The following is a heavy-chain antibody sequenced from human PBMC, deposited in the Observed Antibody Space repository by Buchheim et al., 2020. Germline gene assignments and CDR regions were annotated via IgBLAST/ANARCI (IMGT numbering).Heavy chain of an antibody. V-gene: IGHV3-23*01. J-gene: IGHJ4*02. CDR2: VSDSGGST. CDR1: GFTFNTYA. D-gene: IGHD1-26*01. CDR3: ATQAGGATAYLDY. Sequence: EVQLLESGGGLAQPGGSLRLSCAASGFTFNTYAMSWVRQAPGRGLVWVSAVSDSGGSTYYADSVKGRFTISRDNSKNTLYPQMNSLRAEDTAVYYCATQAGGATAYLDYWGQGTL.